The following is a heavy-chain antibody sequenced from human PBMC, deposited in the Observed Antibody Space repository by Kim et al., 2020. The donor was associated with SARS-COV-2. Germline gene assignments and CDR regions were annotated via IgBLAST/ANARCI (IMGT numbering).Heavy chain of an antibody. V-gene: IGHV3-11*04. CDR3: ARDSEGGRWFGELLHYYYGMDV. J-gene: IGHJ6*02. Sequence: GGSLRLSCAASGFTFSDYYMSWIRQAPGKGLEWVSYISSSGSTIYYADSVKGRFTISRDNAKNSLYLQMNSLRAEDTAVYYCARDSEGGRWFGELLHYYYGMDVWGQGTTVTVSS. D-gene: IGHD3-10*01. CDR1: GFTFSDYY. CDR2: ISSSGSTI.